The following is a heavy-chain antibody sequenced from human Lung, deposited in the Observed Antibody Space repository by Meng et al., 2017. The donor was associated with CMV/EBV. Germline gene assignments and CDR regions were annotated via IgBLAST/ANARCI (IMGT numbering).Heavy chain of an antibody. Sequence: QVQLPCPGPALVTPSGPWSFTSAVSGGSMSSTNWWSWVRQPPGKGLEWIGEIYHSGSTNYNPSLKSRVSISVDKSKNQFSLKLSSVTAADTAVYYCARADKVRFDYWGQGTLVTVSS. CDR1: GGSMSSTNW. CDR3: ARADKVRFDY. CDR2: IYHSGST. V-gene: IGHV4-4*02. J-gene: IGHJ4*02.